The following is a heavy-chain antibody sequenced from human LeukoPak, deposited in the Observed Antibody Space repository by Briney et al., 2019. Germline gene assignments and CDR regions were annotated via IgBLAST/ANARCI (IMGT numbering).Heavy chain of an antibody. D-gene: IGHD2-21*01. CDR3: ARVGDQDAFDI. V-gene: IGHV3-23*01. J-gene: IGHJ3*02. CDR2: SGSGLST. Sequence: SGSGLSTFYADSVKGRFTISRDNSKNTLYLLMGSLRAEDMAVYYCARVGDQDAFDIWGQGTMVTVSS.